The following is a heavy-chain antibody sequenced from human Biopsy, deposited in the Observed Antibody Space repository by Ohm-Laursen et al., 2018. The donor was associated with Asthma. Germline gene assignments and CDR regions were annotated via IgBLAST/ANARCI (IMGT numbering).Heavy chain of an antibody. J-gene: IGHJ6*02. V-gene: IGHV3-30*03. D-gene: IGHD3-3*01. CDR3: ARSIYDFWSGYYGMDV. CDR2: MSFDGRQT. CDR1: GFSFGSYG. Sequence: SLRLSCAASGFSFGSYGMHWVRQAPGKGLEWVAVMSFDGRQTYYADSVKGRFTISRDNSKNTLYLQMNSLRAEDTAVYYCARSIYDFWSGYYGMDVWGQGTTVTVSS.